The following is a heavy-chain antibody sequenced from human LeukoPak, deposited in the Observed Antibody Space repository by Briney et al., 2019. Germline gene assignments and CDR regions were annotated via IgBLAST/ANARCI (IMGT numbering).Heavy chain of an antibody. CDR2: ISAYNGNT. V-gene: IGHV1-18*01. Sequence: ASVKVSCKASGYTFTSCGISWVRQAPGQGLEWMGWISAYNGNTNYAQKLQGRVTMTTDTSTSTAYMELRSLRSDDTAVYYCARDIVVVPAAHIGNNWFDPWGQGTLVTVSS. CDR3: ARDIVVVPAAHIGNNWFDP. J-gene: IGHJ5*02. D-gene: IGHD2-2*01. CDR1: GYTFTSCG.